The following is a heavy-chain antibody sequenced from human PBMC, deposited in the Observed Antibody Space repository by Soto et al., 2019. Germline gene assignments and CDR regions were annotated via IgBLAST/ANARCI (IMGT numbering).Heavy chain of an antibody. CDR1: GGSISSGDYY. CDR2: IYYSGST. Sequence: SETLSLTCTVSGGSISSGDYYWSWIRHPPGKGLEWIGYIYYSGSTYYNPSLKSRVTISVDTSKNQFSLKLSSVTAADTAVYYCARVIYCSSTSCRKYYFDYWGQGTLVTVSS. V-gene: IGHV4-30-4*01. J-gene: IGHJ4*02. CDR3: ARVIYCSSTSCRKYYFDY. D-gene: IGHD2-2*01.